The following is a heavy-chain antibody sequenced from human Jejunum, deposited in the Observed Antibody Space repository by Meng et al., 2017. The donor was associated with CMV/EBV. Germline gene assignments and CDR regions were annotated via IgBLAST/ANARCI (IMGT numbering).Heavy chain of an antibody. CDR1: GFTFTVYS. CDR2: ISSSSRYI. D-gene: IGHD6-13*01. V-gene: IGHV3-21*01. Sequence: EVGLVGSGXXLVTPGGAVXLSCEASGFTFTVYSMNWFRQAPGKGLEWHSSISSSSRYIFYADSVKGRFTSSRDNAKNSLYLQMVSLRAEDTAVYYCARGESSPDWLDPWGHGTLVTVST. CDR3: ARGESSPDWLDP. J-gene: IGHJ5*02.